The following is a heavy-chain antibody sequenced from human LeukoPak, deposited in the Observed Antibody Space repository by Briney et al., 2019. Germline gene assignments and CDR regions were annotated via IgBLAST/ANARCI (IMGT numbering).Heavy chain of an antibody. CDR2: MNPNSGNT. V-gene: IGHV1-8*03. Sequence: ASVKVSCKAPGYTFTSYDINWVRQATGQGLEWMGWMNPNSGNTGYAQKFQGRVTITRNTSISTAYMELSSLRSEDTAVYYCARVYHTYYYDSSGYLWGYYFDYWGQGTLVTVSS. J-gene: IGHJ4*02. D-gene: IGHD3-22*01. CDR3: ARVYHTYYYDSSGYLWGYYFDY. CDR1: GYTFTSYD.